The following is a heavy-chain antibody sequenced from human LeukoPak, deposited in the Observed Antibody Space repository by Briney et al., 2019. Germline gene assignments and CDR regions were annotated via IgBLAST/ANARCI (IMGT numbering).Heavy chain of an antibody. CDR2: VHLDGRT. Sequence: PSETLSLTCGVSGGSVSSTSWWTWIRQPPGKGLEWIGEVHLDGRTNFNPSLKSRLTMSVDLSENHVSLKLTSVTAADTAVYYCASDYFWGTHRYSVHDYWGQGTLVTVSS. D-gene: IGHD3-16*02. CDR3: ASDYFWGTHRYSVHDY. V-gene: IGHV4-4*02. J-gene: IGHJ4*02. CDR1: GGSVSSTSW.